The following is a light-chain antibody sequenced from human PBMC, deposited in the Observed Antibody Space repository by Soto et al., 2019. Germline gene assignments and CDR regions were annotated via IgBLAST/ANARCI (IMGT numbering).Light chain of an antibody. Sequence: QSALTQPASASGSPGQSIAISCTGTSSDVGGYNVVSWYQHHPGKAPKVIIYEVVNRPSGVSDRFSGSKSGNTASLTISGLQAEDEADYYCNSYASSSTHLFGSGTKVTVL. CDR1: SSDVGGYNV. J-gene: IGLJ1*01. CDR2: EVV. CDR3: NSYASSSTHL. V-gene: IGLV2-14*01.